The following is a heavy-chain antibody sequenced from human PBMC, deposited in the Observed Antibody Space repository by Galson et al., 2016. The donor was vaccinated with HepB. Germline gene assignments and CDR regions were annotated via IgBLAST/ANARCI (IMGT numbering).Heavy chain of an antibody. CDR3: ASTGYYQFDD. CDR1: GGSVSSGDYY. CDR2: IYYSETT. Sequence: SETLSLTCTVSGGSVSSGDYYWSWIRQPPGKGLEWIGYIYYSETTNYNPSVKSRVTISADTSKNQFSLRLRSVTAADTAVYYCASTGYYQFDDWGQGTLVTVSS. V-gene: IGHV4-61*08. D-gene: IGHD3-9*01. J-gene: IGHJ4*02.